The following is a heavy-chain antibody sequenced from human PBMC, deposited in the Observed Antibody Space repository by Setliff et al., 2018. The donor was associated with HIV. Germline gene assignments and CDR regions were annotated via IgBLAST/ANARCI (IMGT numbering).Heavy chain of an antibody. CDR3: ASSAGAVPTTAPYGDYYYYFYMDV. CDR2: ISAYNGNT. CDR1: GYTFTSYD. Sequence: GASVKVSCKASGYTFTSYDISWVRQAPGQGLEWMGWISAYNGNTNYAQKLQGRVTVTTDTSTSTAYMELRSLRSDDTAIYYCASSAGAVPTTAPYGDYYYYFYMDVWGKGTTVTVSS. V-gene: IGHV1-18*01. D-gene: IGHD1-1*01. J-gene: IGHJ6*03.